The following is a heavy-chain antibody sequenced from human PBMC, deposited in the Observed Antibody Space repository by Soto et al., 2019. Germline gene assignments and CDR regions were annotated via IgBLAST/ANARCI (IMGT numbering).Heavy chain of an antibody. CDR3: ASFSGGHYYDSYGMDV. V-gene: IGHV3-53*02. CDR2: IYSGGST. CDR1: GFTVSSNY. D-gene: IGHD1-26*01. J-gene: IGHJ6*02. Sequence: EVQLVETGGGLIQPGGSLRLSCAASGFTVSSNYMSWVRQAPGKGLEGVSVIYSGGSTYYADSVMDPITICRDNSKKPLYSKINGMRAEDTAVYYCASFSGGHYYDSYGMDVWGQGTTVTVAS.